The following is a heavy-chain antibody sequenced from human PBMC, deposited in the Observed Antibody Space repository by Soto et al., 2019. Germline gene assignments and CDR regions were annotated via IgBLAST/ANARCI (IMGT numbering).Heavy chain of an antibody. CDR3: ARTPPLFALDAFDI. Sequence: GGSLRLSCAASGFTFSSYWMHWVRQAPGKGLVWVSRINSDGSSTSYADSVKGRFTISRDNAKNTLYLQMNSLRAEDTAVYYCARTPPLFALDAFDIWGQGTMVTVSS. V-gene: IGHV3-74*01. CDR2: INSDGSST. D-gene: IGHD3-3*01. CDR1: GFTFSSYW. J-gene: IGHJ3*02.